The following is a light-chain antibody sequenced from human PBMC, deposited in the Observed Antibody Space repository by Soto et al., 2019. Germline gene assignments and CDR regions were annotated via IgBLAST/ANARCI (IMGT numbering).Light chain of an antibody. J-gene: IGLJ3*02. Sequence: QSVLTQPPSSSGTPGQRVTISCSGSSSNIGSNPVHWYQQLPGTAPKLTIYDNIDRPSGVPDRFSGSKSGTAASLAISGLQAEDEADYYCAAWEDSLKAWVLGGGTKLTVL. CDR3: AAWEDSLKAWV. V-gene: IGLV1-44*01. CDR1: SSNIGSNP. CDR2: DNI.